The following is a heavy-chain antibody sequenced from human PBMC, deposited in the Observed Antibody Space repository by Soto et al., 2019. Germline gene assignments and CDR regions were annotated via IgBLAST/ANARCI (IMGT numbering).Heavy chain of an antibody. J-gene: IGHJ4*02. CDR2: IHNSGST. CDR1: GASVSGDGSY. D-gene: IGHD6-19*01. CDR3: ARDLGSEQWFFDN. V-gene: IGHV4-31*03. Sequence: QVQLQESGPGLVKPSQTLSLTCLVSGASVSGDGSYCSWIRQHPGKGLEFIGYIHNSGSTYSNPSPENRVAMSIDTAKNQFSLTLSSVTAADSAVYFCARDLGSEQWFFDNWGQGILVTVSS.